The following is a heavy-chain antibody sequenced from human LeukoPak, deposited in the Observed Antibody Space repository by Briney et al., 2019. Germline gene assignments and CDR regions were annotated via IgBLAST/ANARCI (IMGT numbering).Heavy chain of an antibody. CDR2: ISAYNGNT. V-gene: IGHV1-18*01. J-gene: IGHJ6*02. Sequence: GASVKVSCKASGYTFTSYGISWVRQAPGQGLEWMGWISAYNGNTNYAQKFQGRLTITADESTSTAYMELSSLRSEDTAVYYCARIRDGYNSYFFYGMDVWGQGTTVTVSS. D-gene: IGHD5-24*01. CDR3: ARIRDGYNSYFFYGMDV. CDR1: GYTFTSYG.